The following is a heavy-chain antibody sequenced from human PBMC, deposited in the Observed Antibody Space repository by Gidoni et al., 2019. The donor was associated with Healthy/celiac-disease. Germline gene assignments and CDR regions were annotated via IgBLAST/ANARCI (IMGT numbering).Heavy chain of an antibody. V-gene: IGHV4-59*01. J-gene: IGHJ6*03. CDR2: IYYSGST. Sequence: SWIRQPPGKGLEWIGYIYYSGSTNYNPSLKSRVTISVDTSKNQFSLKLSSVTAAETAVYYCARSASSLVWYYMDVWGKGTTVTVSS. CDR3: ARSASSLVWYYMDV. D-gene: IGHD3-9*01.